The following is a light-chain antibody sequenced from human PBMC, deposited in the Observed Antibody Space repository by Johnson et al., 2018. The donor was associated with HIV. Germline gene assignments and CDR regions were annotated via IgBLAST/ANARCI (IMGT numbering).Light chain of an antibody. J-gene: IGLJ1*01. CDR3: GTWDTSLSTGGV. CDR2: DNN. CDR1: SSNIGNNY. Sequence: QSVLTQPPSVSAAPGQKVTISCSGSSSNIGNNYVSWYQQLPGTAPKLLIYDNNKRPSGIPDRFSGSKSGTSATLGITGLQTGAEAEYYCGTWDTSLSTGGVFGTGTKVTVL. V-gene: IGLV1-51*01.